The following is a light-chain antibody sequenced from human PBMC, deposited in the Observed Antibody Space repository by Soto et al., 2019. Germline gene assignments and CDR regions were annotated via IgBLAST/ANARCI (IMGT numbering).Light chain of an antibody. CDR1: SSDGGGYNY. V-gene: IGLV2-14*01. Sequence: QYALTQPASVSGSPGQSITISCTGTSSDGGGYNYVSWYQQHPGKAPKLMIYDVSNRPSGVSNRFSGSKSGNTASLTISGLQAEDEADYYCSSYTSSSSLWVFGGGTKLTVL. CDR3: SSYTSSSSLWV. J-gene: IGLJ3*02. CDR2: DVS.